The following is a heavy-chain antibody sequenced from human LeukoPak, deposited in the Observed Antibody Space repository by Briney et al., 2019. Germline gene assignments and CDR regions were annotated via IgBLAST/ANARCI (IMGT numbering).Heavy chain of an antibody. CDR3: ARMNTSNYLDY. D-gene: IGHD1/OR15-1a*01. CDR2: IYYSGST. J-gene: IGHJ4*02. Sequence: LSETLSLTCTVSGGSISSSSYYWGWIRQPPGKGLEWIGSIYYSGSTYYNPSLKSRVTISVDTSKNQFSLKLSSVTAADTAVYYCARMNTSNYLDYWGQGTLVTVSS. CDR1: GGSISSSSYY. V-gene: IGHV4-39*01.